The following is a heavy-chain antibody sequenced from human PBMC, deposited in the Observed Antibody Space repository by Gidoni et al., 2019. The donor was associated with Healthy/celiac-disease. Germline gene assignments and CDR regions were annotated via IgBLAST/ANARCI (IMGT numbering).Heavy chain of an antibody. CDR2: IYYSGST. D-gene: IGHD3-9*01. CDR1: GGSISSSSYY. CDR3: AGDERITIS. V-gene: IGHV4-39*07. Sequence: QLQLPESGPGLVKPSATLSLTCTVSGGSISSSSYYWGWIRQPPGKGLEWIGSIYYSGSTYYNPSLKSRVTISVDTSKNQFSLKLSSVTAADTAGYYCAGDERITISWGQGTLVTVSA. J-gene: IGHJ4*02.